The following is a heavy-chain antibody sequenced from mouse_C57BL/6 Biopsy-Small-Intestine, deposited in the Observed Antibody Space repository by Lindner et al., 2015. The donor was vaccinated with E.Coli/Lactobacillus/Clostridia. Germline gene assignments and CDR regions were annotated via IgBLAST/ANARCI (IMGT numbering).Heavy chain of an antibody. Sequence: VQLQESGAELVRPGASVTLSCTASAFNIKDDYLHWVKQRPQQGLEWIGRIDPANGNTKYAPKFQDKASFTADTSSNTACLQLNSLTSEDTAVYYCVRLWSDYWGQGTTLTVSS. CDR2: IDPANGNT. CDR3: VRLWSDY. J-gene: IGHJ2*01. V-gene: IGHV14-3*01. CDR1: AFNIKDDY.